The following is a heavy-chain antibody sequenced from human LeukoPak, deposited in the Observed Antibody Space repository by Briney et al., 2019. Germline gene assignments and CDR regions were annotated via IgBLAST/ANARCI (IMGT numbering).Heavy chain of an antibody. D-gene: IGHD1-26*01. V-gene: IGHV3-30*19. CDR1: GFTFSSYG. CDR3: ASSLQWELLDY. CDR2: ISYDGSNK. Sequence: PGGSLRLSCAASGFTFSSYGMHWVRQAPGKGLEWVAVISYDGSNKYYADSVKGRFTISRDNSKNTLYLQMNSLRAEDTAVYYCASSLQWELLDYWGQGTLVTVSS. J-gene: IGHJ4*02.